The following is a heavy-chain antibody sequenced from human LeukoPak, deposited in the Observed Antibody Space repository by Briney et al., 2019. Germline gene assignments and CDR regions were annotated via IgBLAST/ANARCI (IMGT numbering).Heavy chain of an antibody. V-gene: IGHV1-18*01. CDR3: ARDHHYGSGSYYNLYYYYGMDV. CDR2: ISAYNGNT. Sequence: ASVKVSCKASGYTFTSYGISWVRHAPGQGREWMGWISAYNGNTNYAQKLQGRVTMTTDTSTSTAYMELRSLRSDDTAVYYCARDHHYGSGSYYNLYYYYGMDVWGQGTTVTVSS. J-gene: IGHJ6*02. CDR1: GYTFTSYG. D-gene: IGHD3-10*01.